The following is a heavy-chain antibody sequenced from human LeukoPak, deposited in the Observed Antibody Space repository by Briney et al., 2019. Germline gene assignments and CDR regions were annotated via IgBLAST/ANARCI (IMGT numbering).Heavy chain of an antibody. CDR1: GFTFSSYA. CDR2: ISGSGDST. Sequence: GGSLRLSCAASGFTFSSYAMSWVRHAPGKGLEWVSAISGSGDSTYYADSVKGRFTISRDNSKNTLYLQMNSLRAEDTAVYYCRNLGSSSWYAIYYYYYYMDVWGKGTTVTVSS. V-gene: IGHV3-23*01. D-gene: IGHD6-13*01. CDR3: RNLGSSSWYAIYYYYYYMDV. J-gene: IGHJ6*03.